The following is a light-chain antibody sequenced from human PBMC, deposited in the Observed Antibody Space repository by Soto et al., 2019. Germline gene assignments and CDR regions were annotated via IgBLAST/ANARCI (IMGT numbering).Light chain of an antibody. Sequence: EIVLTQSPGTLSLSPGERATLSCRASQSVSSSYLAWYQQKPGQAPRLLIYGASSRATGIPDRFSGSGSGTDFIFTISRLGPEGFAVYYCRRYGSSPRTFGQGTKVEIK. CDR1: QSVSSSY. CDR3: RRYGSSPRT. CDR2: GAS. J-gene: IGKJ1*01. V-gene: IGKV3-20*01.